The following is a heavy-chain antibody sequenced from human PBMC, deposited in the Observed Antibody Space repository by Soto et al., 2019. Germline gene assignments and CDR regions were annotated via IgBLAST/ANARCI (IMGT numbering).Heavy chain of an antibody. V-gene: IGHV3-11*01. CDR2: ISSSGSTI. Sequence: QVQLVESGGGLVKPGGSLRLSCAASGFTFSDYYMSWIRQTPGKGLEWVSYISSSGSTIYYADSVKGRFTISRDNAKNSLYLQMNSLRAEDRAIYYCARTLYYDFWSGWPDYWGQGTLVTVSS. D-gene: IGHD3-3*01. CDR1: GFTFSDYY. J-gene: IGHJ4*02. CDR3: ARTLYYDFWSGWPDY.